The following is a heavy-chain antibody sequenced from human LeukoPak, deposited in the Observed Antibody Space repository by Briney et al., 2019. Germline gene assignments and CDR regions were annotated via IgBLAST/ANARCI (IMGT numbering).Heavy chain of an antibody. J-gene: IGHJ6*03. CDR2: IYYSGST. D-gene: IGHD5-18*01. CDR1: GGSISSYY. V-gene: IGHV4-59*01. CDR3: ARTTEGGYTYDYFYYYYMDV. Sequence: SETLSLTCTVSGGSISSYYWSWIRQPPGKGLEWIGYIYYSGSTNYNPSLKSRVTISVDSFKNQFSLKLSSVTAADTAVYYCARTTEGGYTYDYFYYYYMDVWGKGTTVTISS.